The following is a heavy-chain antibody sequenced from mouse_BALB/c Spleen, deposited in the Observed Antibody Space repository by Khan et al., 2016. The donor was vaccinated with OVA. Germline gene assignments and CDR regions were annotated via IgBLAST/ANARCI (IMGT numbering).Heavy chain of an antibody. CDR3: ARGGSSCPAWFAY. J-gene: IGHJ3*01. Sequence: EVQLQESGPGLVKPSQSLSLTCSVTGYSITSGYYWNWIRQFPGNKLEWMGYIRYDGSNNYNPSLKNRISITRDTSKNQFFLKLNSVTTEETATYYWARGGSSCPAWFAYGGQGTLVTVSA. CDR2: IRYDGSN. V-gene: IGHV3-6*02. CDR1: GYSITSGYY. D-gene: IGHD3-1*01.